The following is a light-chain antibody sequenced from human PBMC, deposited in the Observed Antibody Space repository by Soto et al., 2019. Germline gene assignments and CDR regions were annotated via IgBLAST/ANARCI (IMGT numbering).Light chain of an antibody. CDR3: QTWGSGTWV. Sequence: QLVLTQSPSASASLGASVKLTCTLSSGHSSYAIAWLQQQPEKGPRYLMKLNSDGSHSKGDGIPDRFSGSSSGAERYLTISSLQSEDEADYYCQTWGSGTWVFGGGTQLTVL. V-gene: IGLV4-69*01. CDR1: SGHSSYA. CDR2: LNSDGSH. J-gene: IGLJ3*02.